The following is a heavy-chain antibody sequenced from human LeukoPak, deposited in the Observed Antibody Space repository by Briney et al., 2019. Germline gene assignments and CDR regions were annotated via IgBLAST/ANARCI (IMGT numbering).Heavy chain of an antibody. Sequence: GGSLRLSCAASGFTFSSYGMHWVRQAPGKGLEWVAFIRYDGSNKYYADSVKGRFTISRDNSKNTLHLQMNSLRAEDTAVYYCASPLGVVAATISDYWGQGTLVTVSS. CDR1: GFTFSSYG. CDR3: ASPLGVVAATISDY. V-gene: IGHV3-30*02. CDR2: IRYDGSNK. D-gene: IGHD2-15*01. J-gene: IGHJ4*02.